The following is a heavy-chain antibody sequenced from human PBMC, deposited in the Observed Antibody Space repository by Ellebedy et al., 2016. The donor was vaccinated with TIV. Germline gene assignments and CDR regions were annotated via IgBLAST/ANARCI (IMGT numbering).Heavy chain of an antibody. CDR1: GIIFNDYQ. V-gene: IGHV3-53*01. J-gene: IGHJ4*02. Sequence: GESLKISXVASGIIFNDYQMAWIRQAPGKGLEWVSVLYYGGTTVYADSVRGRFTISRDNTRNILYLQMSSLRADDTAVYYCARYMTAVGTMYFDYWGQGTLLTVSS. D-gene: IGHD6-13*01. CDR2: LYYGGTT. CDR3: ARYMTAVGTMYFDY.